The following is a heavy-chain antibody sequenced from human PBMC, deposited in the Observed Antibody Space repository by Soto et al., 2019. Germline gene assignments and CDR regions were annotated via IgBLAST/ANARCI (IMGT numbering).Heavy chain of an antibody. CDR2: INAGNGNT. D-gene: IGHD2-15*01. Sequence: ASVKVSCKSSGYTFTSYALHWVRQAPGQRLEWMGWINAGNGNTKYSQKFQGRVTITRDTSASTAYMELSSLRSEDTAVYYCATPSRGGGNCYSCVFDIWGQGTMVTVSS. CDR3: ATPSRGGGNCYSCVFDI. CDR1: GYTFTSYA. V-gene: IGHV1-3*01. J-gene: IGHJ3*02.